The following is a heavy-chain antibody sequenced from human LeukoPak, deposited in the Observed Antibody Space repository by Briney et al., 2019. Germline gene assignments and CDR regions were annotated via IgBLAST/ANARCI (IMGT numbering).Heavy chain of an antibody. CDR2: INPNSGGT. CDR1: GYTFTGYY. V-gene: IGHV1-2*02. Sequence: ASVKVSCKASGYTFTGYYMHWVRQAPGQGLEWMGWINPNSGGTNYAQKFQGRVTMTRDTSISTAYMKLSRLRSDDTAVYYCARSALSYSNYGYWGQGTLVTVSS. J-gene: IGHJ4*02. D-gene: IGHD4-4*01. CDR3: ARSALSYSNYGY.